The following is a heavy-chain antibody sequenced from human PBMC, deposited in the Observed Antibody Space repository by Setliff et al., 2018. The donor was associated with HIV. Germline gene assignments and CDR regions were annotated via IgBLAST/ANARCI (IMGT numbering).Heavy chain of an antibody. J-gene: IGHJ3*01. V-gene: IGHV4-61*02. Sequence: SETLSLTCTVSGASISSGNYYWSWIRQPAGKGLEWIGRIYTSGSTNYNPSLKSRVTISLDTSKNQFSLKLSSVTAADTAVYHCARDQADVYNYLLSGAFDFWGQGAMVTVSS. CDR2: IYTSGST. CDR1: GASISSGNYY. CDR3: ARDQADVYNYLLSGAFDF. D-gene: IGHD3-10*01.